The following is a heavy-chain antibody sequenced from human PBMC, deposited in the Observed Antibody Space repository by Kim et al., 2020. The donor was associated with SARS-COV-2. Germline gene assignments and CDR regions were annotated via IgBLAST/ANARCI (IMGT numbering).Heavy chain of an antibody. D-gene: IGHD6-6*01. CDR2: SGST. J-gene: IGHJ4*02. CDR3: ARGRPVDY. V-gene: IGHV4-59*09. Sequence: SGSTNHNPSRKSRVTISVDTSKNQFSLKLSSVTAADTAVYYCARGRPVDYWGQGTLVTVSS.